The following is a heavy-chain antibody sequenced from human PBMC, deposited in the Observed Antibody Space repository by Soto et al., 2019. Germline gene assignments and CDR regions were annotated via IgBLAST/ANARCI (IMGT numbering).Heavy chain of an antibody. D-gene: IGHD2-15*01. CDR3: ARGRRWNYYGMDV. V-gene: IGHV4-34*01. CDR1: GGSFSGYY. Sequence: QVQLQQWGAGLLKPSETLSLTCAVYGGSFSGYYWSWIRQPPGKGLEWIGEINNSGSTNYNPSLKIRVTISVDTSKNQFSLKLSSVTAADTDVYYCARGRRWNYYGMDVWGQGTTVTVSS. J-gene: IGHJ6*02. CDR2: INNSGST.